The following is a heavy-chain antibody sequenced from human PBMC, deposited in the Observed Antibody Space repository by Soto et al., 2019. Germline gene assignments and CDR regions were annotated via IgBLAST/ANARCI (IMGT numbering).Heavy chain of an antibody. D-gene: IGHD1-20*01. CDR1: GYTFTRYG. CDR2: ISAYNGNT. CDR3: ARDIYNWNDAAFDX. Sequence: ASVKVSCKASGYTFTRYGISWVRQAPGQGLEWMGWISAYNGNTNYAQKLQGRVTMTTDTSTSTAYMELRSLRSDDTAVYYCARDIYNWNDAAFDXWGQGTVVTVSS. V-gene: IGHV1-18*01. J-gene: IGHJ3*01.